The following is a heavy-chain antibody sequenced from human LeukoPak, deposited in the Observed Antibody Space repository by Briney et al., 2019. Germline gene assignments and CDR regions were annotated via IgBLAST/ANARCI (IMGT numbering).Heavy chain of an antibody. CDR1: GFTFRNNW. V-gene: IGHV3-7*03. D-gene: IGHD1-26*01. CDR2: IRPDASDT. J-gene: IGHJ4*02. Sequence: GGSLRLSCAASGFTFRNNWMNWIRQAPGKGLEWVANIRPDASDTGYVDSVKGRFTISRDNAKNSVYLQMNSLRVDDTAVYYCTSISLGANEDYWGQGTRVAVSS. CDR3: TSISLGANEDY.